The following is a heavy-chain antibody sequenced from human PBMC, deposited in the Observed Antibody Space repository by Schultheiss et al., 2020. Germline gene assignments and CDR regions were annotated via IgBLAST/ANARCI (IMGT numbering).Heavy chain of an antibody. V-gene: IGHV4-39*02. CDR3: ARDDNSGGYYGHVGY. J-gene: IGHJ4*02. Sequence: SETLSLTCTVSRGSISSSSYYWGWTRQPPGKGLEWIGSIYYSGSTYYNPSLKSRVTISVDTSKNQFSLKLSSVTAADTAVYYCARDDNSGGYYGHVGYWGQGTLVTVSS. CDR2: IYYSGST. D-gene: IGHD1-26*01. CDR1: RGSISSSSYY.